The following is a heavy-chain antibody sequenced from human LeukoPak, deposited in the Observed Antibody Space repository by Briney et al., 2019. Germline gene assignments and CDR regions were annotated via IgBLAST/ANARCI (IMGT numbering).Heavy chain of an antibody. CDR1: GFTFISKE. D-gene: IGHD1-26*01. CDR3: ARDPGSVASGSYYGMDV. V-gene: IGHV3-48*03. CDR2: IISSGSTI. J-gene: IGHJ6*02. Sequence: GGPLRLSGAPPGFTFISKERNWVRQPPGKGLNWFSSIISSGSTIYYADSVKGRFTISRDNAKNSLYLQMNSLRAEDTAVYYCARDPGSVASGSYYGMDVWGQGTTVTVSS.